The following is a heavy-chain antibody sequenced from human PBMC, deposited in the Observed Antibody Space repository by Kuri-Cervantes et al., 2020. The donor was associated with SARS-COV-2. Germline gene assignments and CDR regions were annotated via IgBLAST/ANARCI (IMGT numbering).Heavy chain of an antibody. J-gene: IGHJ4*02. CDR3: ASRGLTVVPT. CDR2: INYSGTT. Sequence: SETLSLTCAVYGGSFSDNHWTWVRQPPGKGLEWIGEINYSGTTNSNPSLKGRVTISVDTSKNQISLKLSSVTAADTAVYYCASRGLTVVPTWGQGILVTVSS. V-gene: IGHV4-34*01. CDR1: GGSFSDNH. D-gene: IGHD2-2*01.